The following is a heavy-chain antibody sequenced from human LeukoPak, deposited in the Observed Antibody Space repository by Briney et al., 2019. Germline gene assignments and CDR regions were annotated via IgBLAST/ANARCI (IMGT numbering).Heavy chain of an antibody. CDR2: VNPNSGGT. CDR3: ARDPGAQIYAGTLANDY. J-gene: IGHJ4*02. V-gene: IGHV1-2*02. D-gene: IGHD6-13*01. CDR1: GYTFSNFG. Sequence: GASVKVSCKTSGYTFSNFGINWVRQAPGHGLEWMGWVNPNSGGTNYAQKFQGRVTMTRDTSISTAYLELSRLRSDDTAVYYCARDPGAQIYAGTLANDYWGQGTLVTVSS.